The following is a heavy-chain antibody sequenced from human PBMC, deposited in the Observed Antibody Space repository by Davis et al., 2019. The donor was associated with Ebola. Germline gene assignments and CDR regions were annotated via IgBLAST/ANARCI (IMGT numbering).Heavy chain of an antibody. CDR3: TRPADYQLPNGFDI. D-gene: IGHD2-2*01. V-gene: IGHV3-74*01. CDR1: GFAFSSYW. CDR2: INSDGSIT. J-gene: IGHJ3*02. Sequence: HTGGSLRLSCAASGFAFSSYWMHWVRQAPGKGLVWVSRINSDGSITNYADSVKGRFTISRDNAKNTVNLQMNGLTAEDTAVYYCTRPADYQLPNGFDIWGQGTMVTVSS.